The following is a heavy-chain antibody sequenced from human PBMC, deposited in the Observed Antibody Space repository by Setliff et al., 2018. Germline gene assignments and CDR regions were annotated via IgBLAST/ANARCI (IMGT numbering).Heavy chain of an antibody. Sequence: SETLSLTCTVSGGSISSSTYYWGWIRQPPGKGLEWIGSIYYTGSTHYNPSLKSRVTISVDRSKNQFSLRLNSVTAADTAVYFCARHLGEWLDWFDPWGQGTLVTVS. J-gene: IGHJ5*02. D-gene: IGHD3-16*01. CDR3: ARHLGEWLDWFDP. CDR2: IYYTGST. V-gene: IGHV4-39*01. CDR1: GGSISSSTYY.